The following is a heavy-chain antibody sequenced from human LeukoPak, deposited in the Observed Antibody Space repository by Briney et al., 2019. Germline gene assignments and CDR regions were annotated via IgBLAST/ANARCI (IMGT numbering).Heavy chain of an antibody. CDR1: GFTFSSYA. CDR2: ISGSGGST. D-gene: IGHD6-19*01. V-gene: IGHV3-23*01. Sequence: GGSLRLSCAASGFTFSSYAMSWVRQAPGKGLEWVSAISGSGGSTYYADSVKGRFTISRDNSKNTLYLQMNSLRAEDTAVYYCGGKQWLYYFDYWGQGTLVTVSS. CDR3: GGKQWLYYFDY. J-gene: IGHJ4*02.